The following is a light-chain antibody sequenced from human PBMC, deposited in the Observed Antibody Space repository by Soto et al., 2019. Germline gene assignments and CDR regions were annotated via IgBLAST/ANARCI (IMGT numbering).Light chain of an antibody. V-gene: IGLV2-14*03. CDR2: DVT. CDR3: TSYTGSSTWL. J-gene: IGLJ3*02. CDR1: SSDIGGYNY. Sequence: QSALTQPASVSGSPGQSITISCTGTSSDIGGYNYVSWYQQHPGKAPKLLIYDVTNRPSGISDRFSGSKSGNSASLTISGLQAEDEADYYCTSYTGSSTWLFGGGTQLTVL.